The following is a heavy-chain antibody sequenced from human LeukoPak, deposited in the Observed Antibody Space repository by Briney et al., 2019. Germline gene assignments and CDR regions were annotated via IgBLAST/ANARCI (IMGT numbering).Heavy chain of an antibody. Sequence: TTSETLSLTCTVSGVSISSYYWSWIRQPPGKGLEWIGYIYYSGSTNYNPSLKSRVTISVDTSKNQFSLKLSSLRSEDTAVYYCARTGTTRGRYYFDYWGQGTLVTVSS. J-gene: IGHJ4*02. CDR3: ARTGTTRGRYYFDY. V-gene: IGHV4-59*01. CDR2: IYYSGST. CDR1: GVSISSYY. D-gene: IGHD1-7*01.